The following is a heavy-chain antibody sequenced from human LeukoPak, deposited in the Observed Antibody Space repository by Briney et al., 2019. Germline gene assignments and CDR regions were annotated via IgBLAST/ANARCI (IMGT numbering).Heavy chain of an antibody. Sequence: GGSLRLSCAASGFTFSSYAMSWVRQAPGKGLEWVLAISGSGGSTYYADSVKGRFTISRDNSKNTLYLQMNSLRAEDTAVYYCAISGYSSSWYGYWGQGTLVTVSS. V-gene: IGHV3-23*01. J-gene: IGHJ4*02. CDR2: ISGSGGST. D-gene: IGHD6-13*01. CDR1: GFTFSSYA. CDR3: AISGYSSSWYGY.